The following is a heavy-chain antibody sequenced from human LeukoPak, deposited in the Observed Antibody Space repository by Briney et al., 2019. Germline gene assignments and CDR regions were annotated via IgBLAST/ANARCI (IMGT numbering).Heavy chain of an antibody. CDR1: GGSISSYY. CDR2: IYYSGST. CDR3: ARVGSVAGSDY. J-gene: IGHJ4*02. V-gene: IGHV4-59*01. Sequence: SETLSLTCTVSGGSISSYYWSWIRQPPGKGLEWIGYIYYSGSTNYNPSLKSRVTIPVDTSKNQFSLKLSSVTAADTAVYYCARVGSVAGSDYWGQGTLVTVSS. D-gene: IGHD6-19*01.